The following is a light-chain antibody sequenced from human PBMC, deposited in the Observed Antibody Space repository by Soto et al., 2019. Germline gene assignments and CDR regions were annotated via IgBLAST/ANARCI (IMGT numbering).Light chain of an antibody. CDR3: QQGHNWPLT. J-gene: IGKJ2*01. CDR1: QSITSE. Sequence: EIVMTQSPATLSVSPGERATLSCRASQSITSELAWYQQKPGQPPRLLVYGPTTRATGVPARFTGTESGSEFTLTISGLQSEDFAVYYCQQGHNWPLTFGQGTRLEI. CDR2: GPT. V-gene: IGKV3-15*01.